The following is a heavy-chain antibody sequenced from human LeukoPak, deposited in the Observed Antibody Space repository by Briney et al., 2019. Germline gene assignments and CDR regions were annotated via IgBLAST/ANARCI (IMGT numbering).Heavy chain of an antibody. CDR2: INPSGGST. J-gene: IGHJ3*02. Sequence: ASVKVSCKASGYTFTSYYMHWVRQAPGQGLEWMGIINPSGGSTSYAQKFQGRVTITADKSTSTAYMELSSLRSEDTAVYYCATSPLTGQDAFDIWGQGTMVTVSS. CDR1: GYTFTSYY. D-gene: IGHD1-20*01. V-gene: IGHV1-46*01. CDR3: ATSPLTGQDAFDI.